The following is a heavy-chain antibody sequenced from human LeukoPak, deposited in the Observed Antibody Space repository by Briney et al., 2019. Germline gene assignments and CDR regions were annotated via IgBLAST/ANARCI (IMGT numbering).Heavy chain of an antibody. J-gene: IGHJ4*02. CDR3: ARQDGSAWYYFDY. CDR1: GYSFTTYW. V-gene: IGHV5-51*01. D-gene: IGHD6-19*01. Sequence: GESLKISCKGSGYSFTTYWIGWVRQMPGKGLEWMGIIYPGDSDTRYSPSLQGQVTISADKSISTAYLQWGSLKASDTAMYYCARQDGSAWYYFDYWGQGTLVTVSS. CDR2: IYPGDSDT.